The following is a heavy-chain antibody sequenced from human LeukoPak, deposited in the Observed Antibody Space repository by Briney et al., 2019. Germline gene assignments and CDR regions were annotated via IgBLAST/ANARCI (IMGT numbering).Heavy chain of an antibody. CDR3: ARDQCSGGSCYLPGYYGMDV. CDR1: GGSISSSSYY. V-gene: IGHV4-39*07. D-gene: IGHD2-15*01. Sequence: PSETLSLTCTVSGGSISSSSYYWGWIRQPPGKGLEWIGSIYYSGSTYYNPSLKSRVTISVDTSKNQFSLKLSSVTAADTAVYYCARDQCSGGSCYLPGYYGMDVWGQGTTVTVSS. CDR2: IYYSGST. J-gene: IGHJ6*02.